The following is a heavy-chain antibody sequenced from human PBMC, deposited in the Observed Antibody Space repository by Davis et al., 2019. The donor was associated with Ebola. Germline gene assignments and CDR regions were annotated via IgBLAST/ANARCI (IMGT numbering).Heavy chain of an antibody. CDR3: AGYCSGGSCYSPLYYYGMDV. CDR2: IWDDGSNK. V-gene: IGHV3-33*03. D-gene: IGHD2-15*01. Sequence: GGSLRLSCAASGFTLSGYDMNWVRQAPGKGLQWVAVIWDDGSNKYYADSVKGRFTISRDNAKNSLFLQMNSLRAEDTAVYYCAGYCSGGSCYSPLYYYGMDVWGKGTTVTVSS. CDR1: GFTLSGYD. J-gene: IGHJ6*04.